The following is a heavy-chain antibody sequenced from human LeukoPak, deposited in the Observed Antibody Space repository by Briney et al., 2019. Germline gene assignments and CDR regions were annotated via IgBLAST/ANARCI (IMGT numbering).Heavy chain of an antibody. V-gene: IGHV4-38-2*02. CDR3: ARDRSVGVLPAPPFDF. D-gene: IGHD6-6*01. CDR2: VFHSGNT. CDR1: GYSISSTYY. J-gene: IGHJ4*02. Sequence: PSETLSLTCTVPGYSISSTYYWGWLRQPPGKGLEWVGSVFHSGNTYYNPSLKSRLTISADTSKNQFSLTLTSVTAADTAVYYCARDRSVGVLPAPPFDFWGQGTLVTVSS.